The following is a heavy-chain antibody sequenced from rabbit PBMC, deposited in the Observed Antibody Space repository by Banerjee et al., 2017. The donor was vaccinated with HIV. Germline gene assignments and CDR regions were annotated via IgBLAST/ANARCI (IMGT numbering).Heavy chain of an antibody. CDR1: GFSFSSSYW. CDR3: ARRPPASYSTRLDL. CDR2: IYTATGGST. V-gene: IGHV1S40*01. D-gene: IGHD5-1*01. Sequence: QSLEESGGDLVKPGASLTLTCTASGFSFSSSYWICWVRQAPGKGLEWIACIYTATGGSTAYASWAKGRFTISKTSSTTVTLQMTSLTATDTAMYYCARRPPASYSTRLDLWGQGTLVTVS. J-gene: IGHJ3*01.